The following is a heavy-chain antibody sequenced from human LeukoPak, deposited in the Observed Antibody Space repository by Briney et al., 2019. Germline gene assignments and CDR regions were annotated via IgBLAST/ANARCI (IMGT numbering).Heavy chain of an antibody. CDR3: AREVPATASFDY. CDR1: GYTFTSYY. Sequence: ASVKVSGKASGYTFTSYYMHWVRQAPGQGLEWMGIINPSGGSTSYAQKFQGRVTMTRDTSTSTVYMELSSLRSEDTAVYYCAREVPATASFDYWGQGTLVTVSS. CDR2: INPSGGST. J-gene: IGHJ4*02. D-gene: IGHD2-21*02. V-gene: IGHV1-46*01.